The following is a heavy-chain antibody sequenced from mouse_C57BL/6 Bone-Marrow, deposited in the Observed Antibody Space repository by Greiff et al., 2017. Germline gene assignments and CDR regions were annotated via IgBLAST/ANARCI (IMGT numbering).Heavy chain of an antibody. Sequence: QVQLQQPGAELVMPGASVKLSCKASGYTFTSYWMHWVKQRPGQGLEWIGEIVPSDSYTNYNQKFKGKSTLTVDKSSSTAYMQLRSLTSEDSAVDYCERGGLGRHWYFDVWGTGTTVTVSS. CDR3: ERGGLGRHWYFDV. V-gene: IGHV1-69*01. D-gene: IGHD4-1*01. CDR1: GYTFTSYW. CDR2: IVPSDSYT. J-gene: IGHJ1*03.